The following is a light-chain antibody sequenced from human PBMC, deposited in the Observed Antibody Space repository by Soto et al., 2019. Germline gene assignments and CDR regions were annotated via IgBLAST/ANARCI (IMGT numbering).Light chain of an antibody. J-gene: IGKJ5*01. Sequence: DIQLTQSPSFLSASVGDRVTITCRASQGISSYLAWYQQKPGKAPKLLIYAASTLQSGVPSRFSGSGSGTEFTLTISSLQPEDFATCYCQQLNSYPIPFGQGTRLEIK. CDR2: AAS. V-gene: IGKV1-9*01. CDR3: QQLNSYPIP. CDR1: QGISSY.